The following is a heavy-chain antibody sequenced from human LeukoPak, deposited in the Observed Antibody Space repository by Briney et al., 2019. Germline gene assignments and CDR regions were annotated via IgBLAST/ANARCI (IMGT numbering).Heavy chain of an antibody. CDR2: INHSGST. V-gene: IGHV4-34*01. J-gene: IGHJ4*02. Sequence: PSETLSLTCAVYGGSFSGYYWSWIRQPPGKGLEWIGGINHSGSTNYNPSLKSRVTISVDTSKNQFSLKLSSVTAADTAVYYCARTYYLDYWGQGTLVTVSS. D-gene: IGHD3-16*01. CDR1: GGSFSGYY. CDR3: ARTYYLDY.